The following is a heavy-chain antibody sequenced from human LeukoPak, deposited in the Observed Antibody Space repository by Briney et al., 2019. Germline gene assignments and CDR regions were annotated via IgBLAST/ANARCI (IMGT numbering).Heavy chain of an antibody. CDR2: ISGSGGST. J-gene: IGHJ6*03. Sequence: GGSLRLSCAASGFTFNSYAMSWVRQAPGKGLEWVSAISGSGGSTYYADSVKGRFTISRDNPKNTLYLQMNSLRAEDTAAYYCAKPKMVTDYYYYMDVLGKGTTVTVSS. V-gene: IGHV3-23*01. CDR1: GFTFNSYA. D-gene: IGHD5-18*01. CDR3: AKPKMVTDYYYYMDV.